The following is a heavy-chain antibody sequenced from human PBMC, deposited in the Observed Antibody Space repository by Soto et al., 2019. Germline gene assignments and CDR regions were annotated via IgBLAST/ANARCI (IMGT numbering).Heavy chain of an antibody. CDR3: ARAGPVAGNHAFDI. CDR1: GGSFSSYA. V-gene: IGHV1-69*06. J-gene: IGHJ3*02. Sequence: QVQLVQSGAEVKKPGSSVKVSCKASGGSFSSYAISWVRQAPVQGLEWMGGIIPIFGTATYAQKFQGRVTIIADKSTSTAYMELSSLRSVDTAVYYCARAGPVAGNHAFDIWGQGTLVTVSS. CDR2: IIPIFGTA. D-gene: IGHD6-19*01.